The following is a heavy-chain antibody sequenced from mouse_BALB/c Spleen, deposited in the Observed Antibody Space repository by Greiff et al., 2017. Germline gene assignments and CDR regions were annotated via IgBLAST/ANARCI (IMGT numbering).Heavy chain of an antibody. V-gene: IGHV5-12-2*01. Sequence: EVHLVESGGGLVQPGGSLKLSCAASGFTFSSYTMSWVRQTPEKRLEWVAYISNGGGSTYYPDTVKGRFTISRDNAKNTLYLQMSSLKSEDTAMYYCARHYYGSSYGWYFDVWGAGTTVTVSS. CDR1: GFTFSSYT. CDR3: ARHYYGSSYGWYFDV. J-gene: IGHJ1*01. CDR2: ISNGGGST. D-gene: IGHD1-1*01.